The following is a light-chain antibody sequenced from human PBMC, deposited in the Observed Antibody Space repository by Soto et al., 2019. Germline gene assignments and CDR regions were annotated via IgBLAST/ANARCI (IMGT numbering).Light chain of an antibody. Sequence: DIQMTESAPSVSASVGNTVTIACRASHSISTYLNWYQKKPGKAPNLLIYDASRLQSGVHSRFSGSGGGTDFTLSISSVQHEDFATYFCQQSYMDPITFGQGTRLESK. CDR3: QQSYMDPIT. J-gene: IGKJ5*01. V-gene: IGKV1-39*01. CDR1: HSISTY. CDR2: DAS.